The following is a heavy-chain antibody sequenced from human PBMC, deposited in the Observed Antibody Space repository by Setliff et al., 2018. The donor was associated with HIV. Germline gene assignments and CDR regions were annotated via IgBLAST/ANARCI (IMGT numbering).Heavy chain of an antibody. Sequence: PGGSLRLSCAASGFSFSSYGMNWVRQAPGKGLEWVSYISSTSSNIYYVDSVKGRFTISRDNAKNSLFLEMTNLRAEDTAFYYCTNKPESFNSFEVWGQGTVVTVSS. V-gene: IGHV3-48*04. CDR1: GFSFSSYG. CDR3: TNKPESFNSFEV. J-gene: IGHJ3*01. CDR2: ISSTSSNI.